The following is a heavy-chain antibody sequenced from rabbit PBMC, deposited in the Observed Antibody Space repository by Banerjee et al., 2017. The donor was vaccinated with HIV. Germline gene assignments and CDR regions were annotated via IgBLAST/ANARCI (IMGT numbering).Heavy chain of an antibody. CDR3: ARGTNSVAYWSSL. CDR1: GFDFSTYS. V-gene: IGHV1S7*01. J-gene: IGHJ4*01. D-gene: IGHD6-1*01. CDR2: IVPIFGVT. Sequence: QLVESGGGLVQPGGSLKLSCKASGFDFSTYSMSWVRQAPGKGLEWIGYIVPIFGVTYYASWVNGRFTISSHNAQNTLYLQLNSLTAADTATYFCARGTNSVAYWSSLWGPGTLVTVS.